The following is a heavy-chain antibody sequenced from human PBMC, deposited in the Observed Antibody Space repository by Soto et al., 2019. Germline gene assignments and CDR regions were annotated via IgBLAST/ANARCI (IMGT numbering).Heavy chain of an antibody. CDR3: ARAKYYGYDDSGLNALDI. CDR2: INADGSTT. Sequence: EVPMVESGGGLVQPGGSLRLSCVASGFTFSSDWMHWVRQVPGTGLVWVSRINADGSTTNYADSVKGRFTISRDNAKNTLSLQMNSLRVEDTAVYYCARAKYYGYDDSGLNALDIWGQGTMVTVSS. V-gene: IGHV3-74*02. J-gene: IGHJ3*02. CDR1: GFTFSSDW. D-gene: IGHD3-22*01.